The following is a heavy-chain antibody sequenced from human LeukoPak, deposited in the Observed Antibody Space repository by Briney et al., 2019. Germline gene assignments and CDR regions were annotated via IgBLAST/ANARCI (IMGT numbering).Heavy chain of an antibody. CDR3: AGRIAAANWFDP. J-gene: IGHJ5*02. V-gene: IGHV3-74*01. Sequence: PGGSLRLSCEASGFTFSSYWMHWVRQAPGKGLVWVSRINSDGTATSYADSVRGRFTISRDNAKNTLYLQMNSLRAEDTAVYYCAGRIAAANWFDPWGQGTLVTVSS. CDR1: GFTFSSYW. D-gene: IGHD6-13*01. CDR2: INSDGTAT.